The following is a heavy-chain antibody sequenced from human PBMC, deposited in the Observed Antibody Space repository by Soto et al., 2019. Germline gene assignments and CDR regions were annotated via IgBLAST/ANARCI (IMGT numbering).Heavy chain of an antibody. CDR2: IDPADSET. V-gene: IGHV5-10-1*04. CDR3: VRRAEGRPGDGYYYVALDV. J-gene: IGHJ6*02. Sequence: GESLKISCKGSGYSFTSYWISWVRQMPGKGLEWMGRIDPADSETNYSPSFQGQVTISADRSTSTAFLQWSSLKASDTAMYYCVRRAEGRPGDGYYYVALDVWGQGTTVTVSS. D-gene: IGHD6-6*01. CDR1: GYSFTSYW.